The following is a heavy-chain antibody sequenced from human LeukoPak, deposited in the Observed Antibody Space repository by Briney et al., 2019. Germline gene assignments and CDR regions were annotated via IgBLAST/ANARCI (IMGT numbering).Heavy chain of an antibody. CDR1: GYTFTSYY. V-gene: IGHV1-69*04. CDR3: ARDHSSSWYLTNWFDP. D-gene: IGHD6-13*01. CDR2: IIPILGIA. J-gene: IGHJ5*02. Sequence: GASVKVSCKASGYTFTSYYMHWVRQAPGQGLEWMGRIIPILGIANYAQKFQGRVTITADKSTSTAYMELSSLRSEDTAVYYCARDHSSSWYLTNWFDPWGQGTLVTVSS.